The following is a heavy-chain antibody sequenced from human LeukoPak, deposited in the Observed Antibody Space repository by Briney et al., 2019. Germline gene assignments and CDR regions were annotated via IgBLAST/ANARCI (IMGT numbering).Heavy chain of an antibody. CDR3: ARDGRDGYIDY. Sequence: GGSLRLSCEGSRFRFGNFWMNWVRQAPGKGLEWVANIDKDGSVKHYVDSVKGRFTISRDNAKNSLYLQMNSLRAEDTAVYYCARDGRDGYIDYWGQGTLVTVSS. CDR2: IDKDGSVK. D-gene: IGHD5-24*01. CDR1: RFRFGNFW. V-gene: IGHV3-7*01. J-gene: IGHJ4*02.